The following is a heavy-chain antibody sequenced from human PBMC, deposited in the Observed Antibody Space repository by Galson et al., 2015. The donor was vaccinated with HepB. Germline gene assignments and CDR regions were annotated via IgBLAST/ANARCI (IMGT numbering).Heavy chain of an antibody. Sequence: SVKVSCKASGYTFTSYGISWVRQAPGQGLEWMGWISAYNGNTNYAQKLQGRVTMTTDTSTSTAYMELRSLRSDDTAVYYCARETPLPDEQQLSPDAFDIWGQGTMVTVSS. CDR3: ARETPLPDEQQLSPDAFDI. D-gene: IGHD6-13*01. V-gene: IGHV1-18*01. CDR1: GYTFTSYG. CDR2: ISAYNGNT. J-gene: IGHJ3*02.